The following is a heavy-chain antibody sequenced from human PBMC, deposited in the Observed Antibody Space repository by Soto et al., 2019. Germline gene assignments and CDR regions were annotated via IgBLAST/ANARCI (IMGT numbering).Heavy chain of an antibody. CDR2: ISGSGGST. Sequence: EVQLLESGGGLVQPGGSLRLSCAASGFTFSSYAMSWVRQAPGKGLEWVSAISGSGGSTYYADSVKGRFTISRDNSKNTLYLQMNSLRAEDTAVYYCAKDGVESVVPAARYYGLDVWGQGTTVTVSS. D-gene: IGHD2-2*01. V-gene: IGHV3-23*01. J-gene: IGHJ6*02. CDR1: GFTFSSYA. CDR3: AKDGVESVVPAARYYGLDV.